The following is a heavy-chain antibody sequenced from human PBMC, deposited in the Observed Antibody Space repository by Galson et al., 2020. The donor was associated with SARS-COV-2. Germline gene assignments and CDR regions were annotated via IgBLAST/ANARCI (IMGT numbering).Heavy chain of an antibody. CDR1: GGSVSTSPYY. CDR2: IYFSGDT. D-gene: IGHD7-27*01. J-gene: IGHJ4*02. Sequence: SETLSLTCTVSGGSVSTSPYYWGWIRQPPGKELEWVGYIYFSGDTYYNPSLQSRITISVDTSKNQFSLKLTSLTAADTAVYYCARHADWGSKIDFWGQGTLVTVSS. V-gene: IGHV4-39*01. CDR3: ARHADWGSKIDF.